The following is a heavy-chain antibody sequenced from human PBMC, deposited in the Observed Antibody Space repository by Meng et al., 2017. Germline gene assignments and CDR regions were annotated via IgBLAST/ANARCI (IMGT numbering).Heavy chain of an antibody. Sequence: VQLVEFGGGLVKPGGSLRLSGAASGFTFSNAWMSWVRQAPGKGLEWVGRIKSKTDGGTTDYAAPVKGRFTISRDDSKNTLYLQMNSLRAEDTAVYYCAREGVIYWYFDLWGRGTLVTVSS. J-gene: IGHJ2*01. CDR2: IKSKTDGGTT. CDR3: AREGVIYWYFDL. CDR1: GFTFSNAW. V-gene: IGHV3-15*01. D-gene: IGHD3-10*01.